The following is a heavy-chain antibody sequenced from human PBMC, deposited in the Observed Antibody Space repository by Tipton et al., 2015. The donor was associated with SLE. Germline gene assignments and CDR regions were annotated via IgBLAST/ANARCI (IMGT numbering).Heavy chain of an antibody. V-gene: IGHV4-59*12. J-gene: IGHJ5*02. CDR3: ARRADDYSNWFDP. CDR2: IYNSVPG. Sequence: TLSLTCTVSGGSIGSFSWTWVRQPPGKGLEWMGYIYNSVPGNYNPSLKSRVSMTVDTSKNHFSLKVNSVTAADTAVYYCARRADDYSNWFDPWGQGTQVSVSS. D-gene: IGHD4-11*01. CDR1: GGSIGSFS.